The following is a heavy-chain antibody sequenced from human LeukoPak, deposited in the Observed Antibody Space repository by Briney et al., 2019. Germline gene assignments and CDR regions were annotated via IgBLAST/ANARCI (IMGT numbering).Heavy chain of an antibody. V-gene: IGHV3-23*01. CDR1: GFTFSSYA. D-gene: IGHD1-26*01. CDR2: MSASGGRT. CDR3: AKDREPDDDYYYYGMDA. Sequence: GSLRLSCAASGFTFSSYAMSWVRQAPGKGLEWISTMSASGGRTYYADSVMGRFTISKDNSKKLLYLRMNSLRAEDTAVYYCAKDREPDDDYYYYGMDAWGQGTTVIVSS. J-gene: IGHJ6*02.